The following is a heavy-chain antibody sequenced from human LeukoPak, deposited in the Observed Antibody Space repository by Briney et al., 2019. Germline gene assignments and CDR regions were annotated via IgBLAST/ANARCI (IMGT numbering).Heavy chain of an antibody. V-gene: IGHV1-58*01. CDR1: GFTFTSSA. CDR3: ARGLRVVVVAAYYFDY. CDR2: IVVGSGNT. D-gene: IGHD2-15*01. Sequence: SVKVSRKASGFTFTSSAVQWVRQARGQRLEWIGWIVVGSGNTNYAQKFQERVTITRDMSTSTAYMELSSLRSEDTAVYYCARGLRVVVVAAYYFDYWGRGTLVTVSS. J-gene: IGHJ4*02.